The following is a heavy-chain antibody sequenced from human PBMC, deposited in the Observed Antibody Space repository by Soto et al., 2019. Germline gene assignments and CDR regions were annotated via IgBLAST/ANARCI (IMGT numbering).Heavy chain of an antibody. Sequence: VQSGAEVMKTGAAVKITCKASGDTFISSGISWVRQAPGQGLEWMGWISGYKGDTNYAQKFQGRVTLTTDTSTSTAYMELRSLTPGDTAIYYCARIEYCSGGNCYSAFDIWGQGTLVTVSS. D-gene: IGHD2-15*01. V-gene: IGHV1-18*01. CDR2: ISGYKGDT. CDR3: ARIEYCSGGNCYSAFDI. J-gene: IGHJ3*02. CDR1: GDTFISSG.